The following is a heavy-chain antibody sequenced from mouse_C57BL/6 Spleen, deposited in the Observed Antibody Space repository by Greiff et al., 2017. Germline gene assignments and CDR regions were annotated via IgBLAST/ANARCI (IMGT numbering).Heavy chain of an antibody. D-gene: IGHD2-3*01. CDR2: IYPSDSET. Sequence: VQLQQPGAELVRPGSSVKLSCKASGYTFTSYWMDWVKQRPGQGLEWIGNIYPSDSETHYNQKFKDKATLTVDKSSSTAYMQLSSLTSEDSAVYYCARSRDGYPFDYWGQGTTLTVSS. CDR1: GYTFTSYW. V-gene: IGHV1-61*01. J-gene: IGHJ2*01. CDR3: ARSRDGYPFDY.